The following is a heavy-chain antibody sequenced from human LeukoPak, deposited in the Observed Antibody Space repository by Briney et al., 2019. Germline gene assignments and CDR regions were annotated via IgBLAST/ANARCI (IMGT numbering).Heavy chain of an antibody. V-gene: IGHV3-20*01. D-gene: IGHD5-18*01. CDR3: ARDPSYGSIDY. CDR1: GFTFDDHG. Sequence: GGSLRLSCAASGFTFDDHGMNWVRQAPGKGLEWVSGINWNGGSTFYADSVKGRFTISRDNAKNALYLQMNSLTAEDTALYHRARDPSYGSIDYWGQGTLVNVP. J-gene: IGHJ4*02. CDR2: INWNGGST.